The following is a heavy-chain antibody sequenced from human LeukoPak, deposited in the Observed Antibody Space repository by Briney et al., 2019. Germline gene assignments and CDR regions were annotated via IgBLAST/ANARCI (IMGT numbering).Heavy chain of an antibody. CDR1: GGTFSSYA. J-gene: IGHJ4*02. CDR3: ARLELLRYFDWPYFDY. D-gene: IGHD3-9*01. V-gene: IGHV5-51*01. CDR2: IYPGDSDT. Sequence: GASVKVSCKASGGTFSSYAISWVRQMPGKGLEWMGIIYPGDSDTRYSPSFQGQVTISADKSISTAYLQWSSLKASDTAMYYCARLELLRYFDWPYFDYWDQGTLVTVSS.